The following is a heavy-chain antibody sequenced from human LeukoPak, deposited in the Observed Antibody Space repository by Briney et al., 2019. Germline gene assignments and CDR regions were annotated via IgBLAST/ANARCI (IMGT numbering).Heavy chain of an antibody. Sequence: SETLSLTCTVSGHSITSIYSWGWIRQPPGKGLEWIGNIYHSGSTYYNPSLKSRVTISLNTSKNQFSLRLNSVTAADTAVYYCARDWREPEGFDSWGQGTPVTVSS. J-gene: IGHJ4*02. CDR3: ARDWREPEGFDS. CDR1: GHSITSIYS. D-gene: IGHD1-26*01. CDR2: IYHSGST. V-gene: IGHV4-38-2*02.